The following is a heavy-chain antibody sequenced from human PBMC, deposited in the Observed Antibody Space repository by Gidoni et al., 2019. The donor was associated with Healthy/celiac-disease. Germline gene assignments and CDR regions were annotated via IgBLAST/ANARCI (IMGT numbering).Heavy chain of an antibody. J-gene: IGHJ4*02. D-gene: IGHD3-16*01. Sequence: QVQLVQSGAEVKKPGASVKVSCKASGYTFTSYGISWVRQAPGQGLEWMGWISADNGNTNYAQKLQGRVTMTTDTSTSTAYMERRSLRSDDTAVYYCARGGHFMITFGGVMGLDYFDYWGQGTLVTVSS. CDR3: ARGGHFMITFGGVMGLDYFDY. CDR1: GYTFTSYG. V-gene: IGHV1-18*04. CDR2: ISADNGNT.